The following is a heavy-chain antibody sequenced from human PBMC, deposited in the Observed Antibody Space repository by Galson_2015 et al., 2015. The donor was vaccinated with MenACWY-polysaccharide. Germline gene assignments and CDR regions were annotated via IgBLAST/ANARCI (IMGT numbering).Heavy chain of an antibody. CDR1: GFTSNTHW. Sequence: SLRLSCAASGFTSNTHWMHWVRQAPGKGLMWVSRINRDGSNTDYADSVKGRFTISRDNAKNTLFLQMNSLRAEDTAVYYCARGITSSNWGQGTLVTVSS. J-gene: IGHJ4*02. V-gene: IGHV3-74*01. CDR2: INRDGSNT. D-gene: IGHD6-6*01. CDR3: ARGITSSN.